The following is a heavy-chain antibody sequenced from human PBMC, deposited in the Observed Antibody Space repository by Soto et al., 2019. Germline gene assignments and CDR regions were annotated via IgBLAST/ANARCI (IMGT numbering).Heavy chain of an antibody. D-gene: IGHD5-12*01. Sequence: PGGSLRLSCAASGFTFSSYAMHWVRQAPGKGLEWVAVISYDGSNKYYADSVKGRFTISRDNSKNTLYLQMNSLRAEDTAVYYCARSRRDGYNLIGYWGQGTLVTVSS. CDR3: ARSRRDGYNLIGY. V-gene: IGHV3-30-3*01. CDR1: GFTFSSYA. CDR2: ISYDGSNK. J-gene: IGHJ4*02.